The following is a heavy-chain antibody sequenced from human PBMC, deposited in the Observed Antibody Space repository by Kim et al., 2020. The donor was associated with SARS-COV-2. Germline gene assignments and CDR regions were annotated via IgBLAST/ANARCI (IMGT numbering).Heavy chain of an antibody. CDR2: ISYDGSNK. D-gene: IGHD6-13*01. V-gene: IGHV3-30*01. CDR1: GFIFSDYA. J-gene: IGHJ6*02. CDR3: ARDLMAAAVNYYYGMAV. Sequence: GGSLRLSCAASGFIFSDYAMHWVRQAPGKGLECLAVISYDGSNKYYAYSVKGRFTISRDNSKSTLYLQMNSLRAEDTAVYYCARDLMAAAVNYYYGMAVWGQGTTVTVSS.